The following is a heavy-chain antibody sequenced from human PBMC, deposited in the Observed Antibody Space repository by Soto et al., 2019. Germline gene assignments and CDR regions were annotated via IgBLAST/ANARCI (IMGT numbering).Heavy chain of an antibody. CDR1: CGSLSSSNYY. CDR2: IYYTGSS. J-gene: IGHJ5*02. D-gene: IGHD2-15*01. CDR3: ARRECSGGTCSFDH. V-gene: IGHV4-39*01. Sequence: SETLSQTCSVSCGSLSSSNYYRAWIRKPPGKRFECIVSIYYTGSSYYNPSLKSRVTISVDTSKNHFSLKLTSVSAADTAVYYCARRECSGGTCSFDHWGQGTLVTVSS.